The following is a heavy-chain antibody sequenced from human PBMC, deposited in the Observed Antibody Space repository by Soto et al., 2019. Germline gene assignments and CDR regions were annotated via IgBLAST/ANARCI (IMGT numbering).Heavy chain of an antibody. CDR2: IYPGDSDT. CDR3: ARLPGIVAPGTVFLDN. D-gene: IGHD1-1*01. J-gene: IGHJ4*02. Sequence: PGESLKISCKASGYRFTSSWIGWVRQMPGKGLEWMGIIYPGDSDTRYRPSFQGQVTISADKSSSTAYLQWNSLQASDTAMYHCARLPGIVAPGTVFLDNWGQGTMVTVSS. CDR1: GYRFTSSW. V-gene: IGHV5-51*01.